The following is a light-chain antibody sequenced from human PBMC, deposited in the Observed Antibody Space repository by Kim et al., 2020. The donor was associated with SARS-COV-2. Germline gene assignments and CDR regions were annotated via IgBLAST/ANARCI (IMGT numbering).Light chain of an antibody. V-gene: IGKV3-20*01. CDR3: QQYGSSPLT. Sequence: EIVLTQSPGTLSLSPGERATLSCRASQSVSNYLAWYQQKPGQAPRLLIYGASNRAAGIPDRFSGSGSGTDFTLTITRLEPEDFVVYFCQQYGSSPLTFGGGTKVDIK. CDR2: GAS. J-gene: IGKJ4*01. CDR1: QSVSNY.